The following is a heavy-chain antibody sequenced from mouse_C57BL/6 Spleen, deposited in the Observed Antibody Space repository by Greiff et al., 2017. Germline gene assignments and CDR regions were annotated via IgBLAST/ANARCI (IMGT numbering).Heavy chain of an antibody. CDR3: ASQLAGSFDY. CDR1: GYTFTDYY. V-gene: IGHV1-26*01. CDR2: INPNNGGT. Sequence: EVQLQQSGPELVKPGASVKISCKASGYTFTDYYMNWVKQSHGKSLEWIGDINPNNGGTSYNQKFKGKATLTVDKSSSTSYKELRSLTSEDSAVYYCASQLAGSFDYWGQGTTLTVSS. J-gene: IGHJ2*01. D-gene: IGHD6-1*01.